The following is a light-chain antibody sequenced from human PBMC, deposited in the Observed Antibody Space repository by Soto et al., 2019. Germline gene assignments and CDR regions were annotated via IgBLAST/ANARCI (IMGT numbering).Light chain of an antibody. CDR1: QSISSN. J-gene: IGKJ5*01. CDR2: GAS. Sequence: EIVMTQSPATLCVSPVERASLTCRASQSISSNLAWYQQRPGQAPRLLMYGASTRATGIPARFSGSGSGTEFTLTISSLHSEDFAVYYCQQYTNWPITFGQGTRLEIK. V-gene: IGKV3-15*01. CDR3: QQYTNWPIT.